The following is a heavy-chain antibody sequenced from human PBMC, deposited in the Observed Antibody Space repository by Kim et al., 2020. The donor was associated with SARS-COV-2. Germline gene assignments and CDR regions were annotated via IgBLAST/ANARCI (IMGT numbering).Heavy chain of an antibody. D-gene: IGHD5-12*01. CDR2: ST. V-gene: IGHV3-53*01. CDR3: ARRFSGDDYLAY. Sequence: STFSPDSVKRQFTIARDNSNNTLYLQRNSLRAEDTAVYYCARRFSGDDYLAYWGQGTLVTVSS. J-gene: IGHJ4*02.